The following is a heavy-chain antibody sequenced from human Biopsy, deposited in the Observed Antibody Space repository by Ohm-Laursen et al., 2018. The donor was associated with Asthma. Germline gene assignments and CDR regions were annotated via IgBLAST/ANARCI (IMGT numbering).Heavy chain of an antibody. Sequence: TLSLTCTVSGDSIISGGCCWNWIRQHPGKGLSWIGYIHHSGTSYFNPSLKSRVSFSRDTSKNHFSLRLSSVTAADTAMYYCARIPRRSGSYFVDYWGQGTLVTVSS. V-gene: IGHV4-31*03. D-gene: IGHD3-22*01. CDR3: ARIPRRSGSYFVDY. CDR1: GDSIISGGCC. J-gene: IGHJ4*02. CDR2: IHHSGTS.